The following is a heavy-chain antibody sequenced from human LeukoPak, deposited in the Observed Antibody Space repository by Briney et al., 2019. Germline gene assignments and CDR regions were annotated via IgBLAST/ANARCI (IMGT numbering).Heavy chain of an antibody. J-gene: IGHJ4*02. CDR2: ISGNGEKT. CDR1: GFTFSSYA. CDR3: AREDMATILFDY. D-gene: IGHD5-24*01. Sequence: GGSLRLSCAASGFTFSSYALSWVRQAPGKGLEWVSTISGNGEKTHYADSVKGRFIVSRDNAKNTLHLQMNSLRAEDTAVYYCAREDMATILFDYWGQGTLVTVSS. V-gene: IGHV3-23*01.